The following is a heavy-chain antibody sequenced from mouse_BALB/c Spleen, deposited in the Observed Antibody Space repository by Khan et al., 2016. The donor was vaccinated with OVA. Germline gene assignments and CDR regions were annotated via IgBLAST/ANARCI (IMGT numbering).Heavy chain of an antibody. J-gene: IGHJ4*01. CDR2: INTYTGEP. V-gene: IGHV9-3-1*01. Sequence: QIQLVQSGPELKKPGETVQISCKASGFTFTNYGMNWVRQAPGKGLKWMGWINTYTGEPTSTDDFKGRFAFSLETSASTAYLQIKRLKNEDTATYFCARVGYNGTMDFWGQGTSVTVSS. D-gene: IGHD2-14*01. CDR1: GFTFTNYG. CDR3: ARVGYNGTMDF.